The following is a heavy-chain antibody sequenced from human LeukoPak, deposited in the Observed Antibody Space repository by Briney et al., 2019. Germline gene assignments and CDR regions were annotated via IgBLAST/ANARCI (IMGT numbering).Heavy chain of an antibody. CDR2: IWYDGSNK. CDR1: GFTFSSYG. V-gene: IGHV3-33*01. D-gene: IGHD3-22*01. J-gene: IGHJ4*02. CDR3: ARDRDYDSSGYFDY. Sequence: PGGSLRLSCAASGFTFSSYGMHWVRQAPGKGLEWVAVIWYDGSNKYYADSVKARFTISRDNSKNTLYLQMNSLRAEDTAVYYCARDRDYDSSGYFDYWGQGTLVTVSS.